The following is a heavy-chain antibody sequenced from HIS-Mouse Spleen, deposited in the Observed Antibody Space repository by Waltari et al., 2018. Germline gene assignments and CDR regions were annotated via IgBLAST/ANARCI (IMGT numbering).Heavy chain of an antibody. J-gene: IGHJ4*02. D-gene: IGHD4-17*01. CDR2: ISYDGSNK. V-gene: IGHV3-30*18. CDR1: GFPFSSYG. Sequence: QVQLVESGGGVVQPGRSLRLSCAASGFPFSSYGMHWVRQAPGKGLEWVAVISYDGSNKYYADSVKGRFTISRDNSKNTLYLQMNSLRAEDTAVYYCAKGHVGGYGDYLDYWGQGTLVTVSS. CDR3: AKGHVGGYGDYLDY.